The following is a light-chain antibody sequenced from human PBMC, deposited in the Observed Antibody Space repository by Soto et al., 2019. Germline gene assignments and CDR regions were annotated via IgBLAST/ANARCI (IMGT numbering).Light chain of an antibody. CDR1: SSDVGGYDY. V-gene: IGLV2-14*01. CDR3: QSYDSSLSGYV. CDR2: EVS. Sequence: QSVLTQPASVSGSPGQSITISCTGTSSDVGGYDYVSWYQLHPGKAPKLMVFEVSNRPSGVSYRFSGSKSGNTASLTISGLQAEDEADYYCQSYDSSLSGYVFGNGTKVTVL. J-gene: IGLJ1*01.